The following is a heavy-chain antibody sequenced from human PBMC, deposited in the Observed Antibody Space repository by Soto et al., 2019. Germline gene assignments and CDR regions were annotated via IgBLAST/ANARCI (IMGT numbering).Heavy chain of an antibody. Sequence: GESLKISCNGSGFSFTNYWISWVRQMPGKGLEWMGSIDPVDSYANYSPSFQGHVTFSVDTSISTAYLQWSSLKASDTAMYFCARIESIARNWFDPWGQGTQVTVSS. CDR1: GFSFTNYW. CDR3: ARIESIARNWFDP. D-gene: IGHD6-13*01. J-gene: IGHJ5*02. CDR2: IDPVDSYA. V-gene: IGHV5-10-1*01.